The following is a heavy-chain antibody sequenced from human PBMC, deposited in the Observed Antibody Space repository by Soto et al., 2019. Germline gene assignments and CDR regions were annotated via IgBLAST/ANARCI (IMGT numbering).Heavy chain of an antibody. D-gene: IGHD2-15*01. CDR1: GFTFSSYA. CDR2: ISGSGGST. V-gene: IGHV3-23*01. J-gene: IGHJ6*02. CDR3: ARRGVVAGSGHYYYSYGMDV. Sequence: EVQLLESGGGLVQPGWSLRLSCAASGFTFSSYAMSWVRQAPGKGLEWVSAISGSGGSTYYADSVEGRFTISRDNSKNTLYLQMNSLTAEDTAVYYCARRGVVAGSGHYYYSYGMDVWGQGTTETVSS.